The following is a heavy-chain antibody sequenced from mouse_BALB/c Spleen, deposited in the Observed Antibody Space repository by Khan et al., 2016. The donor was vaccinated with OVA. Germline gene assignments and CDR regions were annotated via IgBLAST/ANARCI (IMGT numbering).Heavy chain of an antibody. CDR1: GHTFTKYG. D-gene: IGHD2-10*01. V-gene: IGHV9-3-1*01. CDR2: INTYTGEP. J-gene: IGHJ4*01. Sequence: QIQLVQSGPELKKPGETVKISCKASGHTFTKYGMNWVKQAPGKGLKWMGWINTYTGEPTYADDFNGRFAFSLETSASTAYLQINNLKNEDTATYFCARPPYFYDVMDNWGQGTAVTVSS. CDR3: ARPPYFYDVMDN.